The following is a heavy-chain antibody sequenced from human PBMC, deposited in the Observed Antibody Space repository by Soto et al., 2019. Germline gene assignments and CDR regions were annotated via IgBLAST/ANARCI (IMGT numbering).Heavy chain of an antibody. V-gene: IGHV3-30-3*01. CDR3: ARELYDSSGDPSYGMDV. CDR2: ISYDGSNK. D-gene: IGHD3-22*01. Sequence: GGSLRLSCAASGFTFSSYAMHWVRQAPGKGLEWVAVISYDGSNKYYADSVKGRFTISRGNSKNTLYLQMNSLRAEDTAVYYCARELYDSSGDPSYGMDVWGQGTTVTVSS. CDR1: GFTFSSYA. J-gene: IGHJ6*02.